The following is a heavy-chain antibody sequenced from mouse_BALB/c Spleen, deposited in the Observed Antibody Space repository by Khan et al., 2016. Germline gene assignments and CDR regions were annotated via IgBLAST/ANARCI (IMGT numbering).Heavy chain of an antibody. Sequence: EVELVESGGDLVKPGGSLNLSCAASGFTFSNYAMSWVRQTPDKRLEWVATISSGGSYTYYPDSVKGRFTISRDNAKNTLYLQMSSLKSEDTASYYCAMQLEGSSSDDAMDYWGQGTSVTVSS. CDR1: GFTFSNYA. J-gene: IGHJ4*01. CDR2: ISSGGSYT. D-gene: IGHD1-1*01. V-gene: IGHV5-6*01. CDR3: AMQLEGSSSDDAMDY.